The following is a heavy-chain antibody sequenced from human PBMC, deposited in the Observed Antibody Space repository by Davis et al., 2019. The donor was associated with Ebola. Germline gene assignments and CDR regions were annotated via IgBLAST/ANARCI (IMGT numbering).Heavy chain of an antibody. CDR2: INSDGSST. Sequence: GESLKISCAASGFTFSSYAMSWVRQAPGKGLVWVSRINSDGSSTSYADSVKGRFTISRDNAKNTLYLQMNSLRAEDTAVYYCASLFYSSAPWGFDPWGQGTLVTVSS. D-gene: IGHD6-19*01. CDR3: ASLFYSSAPWGFDP. V-gene: IGHV3-74*01. J-gene: IGHJ5*02. CDR1: GFTFSSYA.